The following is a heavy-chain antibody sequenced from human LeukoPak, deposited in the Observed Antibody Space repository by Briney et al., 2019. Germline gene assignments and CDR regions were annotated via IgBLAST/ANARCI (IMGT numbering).Heavy chain of an antibody. CDR1: GFTFSSYS. Sequence: PGGSLRLSCAASGFTFSSYSMNWVRQAPGKGLEWVSSISSSSSYIYYADSVKGRFTLSRDNAKNTLSLQMNSLRAEDTAVYYCAKGGRAHFDYWGQGTLVSVSS. V-gene: IGHV3-21*01. CDR2: ISSSSSYI. J-gene: IGHJ4*02. D-gene: IGHD3-16*01. CDR3: AKGGRAHFDY.